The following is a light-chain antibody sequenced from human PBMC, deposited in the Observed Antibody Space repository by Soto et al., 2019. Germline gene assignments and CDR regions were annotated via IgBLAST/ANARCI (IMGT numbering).Light chain of an antibody. CDR3: QQYYTWLPIT. Sequence: EIVMTQFPATLTVSPGERATLSCRASQSVTINVAWFQQKPGQSPRLLIYDASSRATDTPARFSGSGYGTEFTLTISSLQSEDFAVYYCQQYYTWLPITFRQGTRLEIK. J-gene: IGKJ5*01. V-gene: IGKV3-15*01. CDR1: QSVTIN. CDR2: DAS.